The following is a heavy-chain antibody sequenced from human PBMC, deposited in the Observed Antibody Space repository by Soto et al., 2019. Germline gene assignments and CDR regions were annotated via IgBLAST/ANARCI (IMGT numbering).Heavy chain of an antibody. D-gene: IGHD4-4*01. J-gene: IGHJ4*02. V-gene: IGHV3-23*01. CDR3: AKDTGYRPSLGDY. Sequence: PGGSLRLSCAASGVTFSSYAMSWVRQAPGKGLEWVSAISGSGGSTYYADSVKGRFTISRDNSKNTLYLQMNSLRAEDTAVYYCAKDTGYRPSLGDYWGQGTLVTVSS. CDR1: GVTFSSYA. CDR2: ISGSGGST.